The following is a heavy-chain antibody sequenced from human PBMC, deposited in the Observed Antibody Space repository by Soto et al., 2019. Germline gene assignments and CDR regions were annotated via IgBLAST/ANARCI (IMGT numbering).Heavy chain of an antibody. Sequence: GGSLRLSCAASGFTFSSYAMHWVRQAPGKGLEWVAVISYDGSNKYYADSVKGRFTISRDNSKNTLYLQMNSLRAEDTAVYYCARDVNIMVRGVIKYTQHYYYYYGMDVWGQGTTVTVSS. V-gene: IGHV3-30-3*01. CDR2: ISYDGSNK. J-gene: IGHJ6*02. D-gene: IGHD3-10*01. CDR1: GFTFSSYA. CDR3: ARDVNIMVRGVIKYTQHYYYYYGMDV.